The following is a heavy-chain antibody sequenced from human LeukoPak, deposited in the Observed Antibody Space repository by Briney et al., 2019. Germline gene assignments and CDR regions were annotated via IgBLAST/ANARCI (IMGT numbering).Heavy chain of an antibody. CDR1: GFTVSTNY. D-gene: IGHD3-22*01. CDR3: AKYPPDYYDSSGN. Sequence: PGGSLRLSCAASGFTVSTNYMSWVRQAPGKGLEWVSVIYSDGRTYYADSVKGRFTISRDNSKNTLYLQMNSLRAEDTAVYYCAKYPPDYYDSSGNWGQGTLVTVSS. J-gene: IGHJ4*02. V-gene: IGHV3-53*01. CDR2: IYSDGRT.